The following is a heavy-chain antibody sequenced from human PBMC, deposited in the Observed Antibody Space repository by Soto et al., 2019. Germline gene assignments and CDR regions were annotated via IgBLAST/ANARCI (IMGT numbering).Heavy chain of an antibody. CDR1: GFTFSSYG. V-gene: IGHV3-30*18. J-gene: IGHJ4*02. CDR2: ISYDGSNK. CDR3: AKGSGGFDY. Sequence: QVQLVESGGGVVQPGRSLRLSCAASGFTFSSYGMHWVRQAPGKGLEWVAVISYDGSNKYYADSVKGRFTISRDNSKNTLYLQMNSLRAEDTAVYYCAKGSGGFDYWGQGTLVTVSS.